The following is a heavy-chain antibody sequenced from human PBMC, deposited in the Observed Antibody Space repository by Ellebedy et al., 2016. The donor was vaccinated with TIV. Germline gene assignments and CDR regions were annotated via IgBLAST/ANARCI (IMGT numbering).Heavy chain of an antibody. D-gene: IGHD7-27*01. Sequence: GGSLRLSCAASGFTVSTNYMSWVRQAPGKGLKRVSVLYSGGSTYYADSVKGRFTISRDNSKNTLSLQMNSLRDEDTAVYYCARDRLGWREPPNYWGQGTLVTVSS. CDR3: ARDRLGWREPPNY. V-gene: IGHV3-53*01. CDR1: GFTVSTNY. J-gene: IGHJ4*02. CDR2: LYSGGST.